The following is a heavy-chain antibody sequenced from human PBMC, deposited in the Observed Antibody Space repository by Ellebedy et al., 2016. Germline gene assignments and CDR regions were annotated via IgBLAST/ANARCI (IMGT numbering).Heavy chain of an antibody. CDR1: GGSISSYY. J-gene: IGHJ1*01. CDR2: INHSGST. Sequence: GSLRLSCTVSGGSISSYYWSWIRQPPGKGLEWIGEINHSGSTNYNPSLKSRVTISVDTSKNQFSLKLSSVTAADTAVYYCARPAGYSSSWYRGGYFQHWGQGTLVTVSS. CDR3: ARPAGYSSSWYRGGYFQH. D-gene: IGHD6-13*01. V-gene: IGHV4-34*01.